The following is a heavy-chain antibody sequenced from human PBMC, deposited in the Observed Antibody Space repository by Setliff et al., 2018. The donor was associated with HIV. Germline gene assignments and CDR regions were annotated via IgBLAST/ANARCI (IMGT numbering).Heavy chain of an antibody. CDR1: GYTFTTYG. CDR3: ARDIYDSGWFTLEY. V-gene: IGHV1-18*01. Sequence: GASVKVSCKPSGYTFTTYGLSWVRQAPGQGLEWMGWISTYSDETSYAQNLQGRVTLTRDTAASTAYMELSSLRSEDTAVYYCARDIYDSGWFTLEYWGQGTLVTVSS. CDR2: ISTYSDET. J-gene: IGHJ4*02. D-gene: IGHD6-19*01.